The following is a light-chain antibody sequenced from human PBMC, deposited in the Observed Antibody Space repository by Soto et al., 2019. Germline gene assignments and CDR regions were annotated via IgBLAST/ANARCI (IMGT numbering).Light chain of an antibody. CDR1: QGMSSY. Sequence: AIRMTQSPSSFSASTGNRVTITCRASQGMSSYLAWYQQKPGKAPKLLVYAASTLQSGVPSRFSGSGSGTDFTLTISSLQPEDFATYYCQQLNSYPPLTFGGGTKVDIK. V-gene: IGKV1-8*01. CDR3: QQLNSYPPLT. CDR2: AAS. J-gene: IGKJ4*01.